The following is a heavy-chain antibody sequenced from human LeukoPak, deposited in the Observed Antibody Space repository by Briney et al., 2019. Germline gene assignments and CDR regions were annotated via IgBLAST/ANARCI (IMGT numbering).Heavy chain of an antibody. V-gene: IGHV3-21*01. CDR1: GFTFSSYS. CDR2: ISSSSSYI. Sequence: PGGSLRLSCAASGFTFSSYSMNWVRQAPGKGLEWVSSISSSSSYIYYADSVKGRFTISRDDAKNSLYLQMNSLRVEDTAVYYCAIDVLGTLPFDYWGQGTLVTVSS. J-gene: IGHJ4*02. D-gene: IGHD3-3*02. CDR3: AIDVLGTLPFDY.